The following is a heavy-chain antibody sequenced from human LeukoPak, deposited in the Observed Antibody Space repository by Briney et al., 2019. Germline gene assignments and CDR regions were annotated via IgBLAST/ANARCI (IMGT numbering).Heavy chain of an antibody. CDR3: ARHMVRGWFDP. Sequence: SQTLSLTCTVSGVSISSSSYYWGWIRQPPGKGLEWIGSIYYSGSTYNNPSLKSRVTISVDTSKDQFSLKLGSVAAADTAVYYCARHMVRGWFDPWGQGTLVTVSS. CDR1: GVSISSSSYY. V-gene: IGHV4-39*01. CDR2: IYYSGST. J-gene: IGHJ5*02. D-gene: IGHD3-10*01.